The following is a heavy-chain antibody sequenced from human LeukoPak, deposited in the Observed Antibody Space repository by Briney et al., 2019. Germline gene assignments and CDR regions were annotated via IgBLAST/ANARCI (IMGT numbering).Heavy chain of an antibody. V-gene: IGHV4-59*01. D-gene: IGHD3-10*01. CDR2: IYNSGST. CDR1: GDSISIYY. J-gene: IGHJ4*02. Sequence: SETLSLTCTVSGDSISIYYWSWIRQPPGKGLEWIGYIYNSGSTNYNPSLKSRVTISVDTSKNQFSLKLTSVTAADTAVYYCARDRESGYWGQGTVVTVSS. CDR3: ARDRESGY.